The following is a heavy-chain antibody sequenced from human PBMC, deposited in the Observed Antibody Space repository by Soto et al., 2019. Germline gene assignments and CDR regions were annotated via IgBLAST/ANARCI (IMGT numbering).Heavy chain of an antibody. D-gene: IGHD5-12*01. CDR3: ERYAALGATIPFFDY. V-gene: IGHV4-59*01. J-gene: IGHJ4*02. CDR2: IYYSGST. CDR1: GGSISSYY. Sequence: SETLSLTCTVSGGSISSYYWSWIRQPPGKGLEWIGYIYYSGSTNYNPSLKSRVTISVDTSKNQFSLKLSSVTAADTAVYYCERYAALGATIPFFDYWGQGTLVTVSS.